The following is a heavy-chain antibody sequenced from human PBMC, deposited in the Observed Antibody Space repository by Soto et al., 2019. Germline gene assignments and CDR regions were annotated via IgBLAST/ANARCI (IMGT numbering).Heavy chain of an antibody. J-gene: IGHJ1*01. Sequence: SETLSLTCSVSGGSMNNFYWHLIRQSPGRGLEWFGYVHHSGTSNYHPALKSRVAMSVDTSNNQFSLRLRSVTEADTAVYYCAGGNGTYASRAYFQHWGPGTLVTVSS. CDR1: GGSMNNFY. CDR3: AGGNGTYASRAYFQH. CDR2: VHHSGTS. D-gene: IGHD1-26*01. V-gene: IGHV4-59*01.